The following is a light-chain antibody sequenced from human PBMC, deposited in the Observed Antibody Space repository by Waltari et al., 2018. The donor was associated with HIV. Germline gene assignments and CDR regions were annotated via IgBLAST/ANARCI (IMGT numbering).Light chain of an antibody. Sequence: SYGLTQPPSVSVAPRKTARITCGGNNIGRKSAHWYQQKQGQAPVLVIYYDSHRPSGIPERCSGSNSGNTATLTISRVEAGDEVDYYCQVWDSSSDTYVFGTGTKVTVL. V-gene: IGLV3-21*04. J-gene: IGLJ1*01. CDR3: QVWDSSSDTYV. CDR2: YDS. CDR1: NIGRKS.